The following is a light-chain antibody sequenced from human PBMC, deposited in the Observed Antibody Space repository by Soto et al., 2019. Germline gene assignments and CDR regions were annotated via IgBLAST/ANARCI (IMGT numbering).Light chain of an antibody. V-gene: IGKV3-15*01. J-gene: IGKJ1*01. CDR3: QHYNNWHPWT. CDR2: GAS. CDR1: ESVGRH. Sequence: EVLVTQSPSTLAVSPGERATLSCRASESVGRHLAWYQQKPGQAPRLLIYGASTRATGTPARFSGSGSGTEFTLTISSLQYEDFAVYYCQHYNNWHPWTFGQGTKVDIK.